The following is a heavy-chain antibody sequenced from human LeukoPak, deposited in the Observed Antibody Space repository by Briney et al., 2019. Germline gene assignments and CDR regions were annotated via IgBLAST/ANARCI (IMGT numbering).Heavy chain of an antibody. Sequence: GGSLRLSCAASGFTFSSYAMHWVRQAPGKGLEWVAVISYDGSNKYYADSVKGRFTISRDNSKNTLYLQMSSLRAEDTAVYYCAREWNADYWGQGTLVTVSS. V-gene: IGHV3-30-3*01. CDR3: AREWNADY. D-gene: IGHD1-1*01. CDR1: GFTFSSYA. J-gene: IGHJ4*02. CDR2: ISYDGSNK.